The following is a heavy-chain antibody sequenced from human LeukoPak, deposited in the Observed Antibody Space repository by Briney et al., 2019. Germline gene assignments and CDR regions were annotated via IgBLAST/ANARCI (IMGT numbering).Heavy chain of an antibody. D-gene: IGHD3-10*01. J-gene: IGHJ6*03. CDR3: ARALYYYGSGSYYKYHYYMDV. V-gene: IGHV3-21*01. Sequence: PGGSLRLSCAASGFTFSSYSMNWVRQAPGKGLEWVSSISSSSSYIYYADSVKGRFTISRDNAKNSLYLQMNSLRAEDTAVYYCARALYYYGSGSYYKYHYYMDVWGKGTTVTVSS. CDR2: ISSSSSYI. CDR1: GFTFSSYS.